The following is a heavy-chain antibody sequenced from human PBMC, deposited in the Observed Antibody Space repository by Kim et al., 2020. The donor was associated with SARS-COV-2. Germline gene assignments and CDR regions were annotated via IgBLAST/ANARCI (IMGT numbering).Heavy chain of an antibody. CDR3: TSRGAGNY. Sequence: GGSLRLSCAASGFTFSNYWMSWVRQAPGKGLEWVANIKRDGSEKYYADSVRGRFTISRDNDQNSLFLQMTSLRVEETAVYYATSRGAGNYWGPGTLVTGSS. V-gene: IGHV3-7*01. D-gene: IGHD6-13*01. CDR1: GFTFSNYW. J-gene: IGHJ4*02. CDR2: IKRDGSEK.